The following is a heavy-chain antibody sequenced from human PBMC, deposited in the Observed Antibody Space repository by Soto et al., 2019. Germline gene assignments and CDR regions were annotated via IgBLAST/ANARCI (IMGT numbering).Heavy chain of an antibody. D-gene: IGHD3-9*01. V-gene: IGHV3-23*01. CDR2: ISGSGGST. CDR1: GFTFSSYA. CDR3: AKERVLRYFDWLLSGFDY. J-gene: IGHJ4*02. Sequence: PGGSLRLSCAASGFTFSSYAMSWVRQAPGKGLEWVSAISGSGGSTYYADSVKGRFTISRDNSKNTLYLQMNSLRAEDTAVYYCAKERVLRYFDWLLSGFDYWGQGTLVTVS.